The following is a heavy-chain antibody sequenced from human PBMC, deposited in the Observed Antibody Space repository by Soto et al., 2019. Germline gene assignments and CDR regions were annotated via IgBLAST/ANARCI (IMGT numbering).Heavy chain of an antibody. CDR1: GFTFSSYA. Sequence: PGGFLRLSCAASGFTFSSYAMHWVRQAPGKGLEYVSAISSNGGSTYYANSVKGRFTISRDNSKNTLYLQMGSLRAEDTAVYYCAKDQGFWSGYYTGYQTVMDVWGKGTTVTVSS. CDR3: AKDQGFWSGYYTGYQTVMDV. CDR2: ISSNGGST. J-gene: IGHJ6*03. D-gene: IGHD3-3*01. V-gene: IGHV3-64*01.